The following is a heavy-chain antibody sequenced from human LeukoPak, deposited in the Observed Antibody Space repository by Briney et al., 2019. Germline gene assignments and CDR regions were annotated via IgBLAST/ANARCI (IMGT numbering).Heavy chain of an antibody. CDR3: ARDLGIGSYSFALDY. CDR2: ISSSGSTI. CDR1: GFTFSDYY. D-gene: IGHD1-26*01. J-gene: IGHJ4*02. V-gene: IGHV3-11*01. Sequence: GGSLRLSCAASGFTFSDYYMSWIRQAPGKGLEWVSYISSSGSTIYYADSVKGRFTISRDNAKNSLYLQVNSLRAEDTAVYYCARDLGIGSYSFALDYWGQGTLVTVSS.